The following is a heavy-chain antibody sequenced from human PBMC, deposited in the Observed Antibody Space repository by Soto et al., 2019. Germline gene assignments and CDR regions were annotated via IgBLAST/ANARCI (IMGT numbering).Heavy chain of an antibody. Sequence: SVKVSCKASGGTFSSYAISWVRQAPGEGLEWMGGIIPIFGTANCAQKFQGRVTITADESTSTAYMELSSLRSEDTAVYYCARVLRLPPYYDILTGLYGMDVWGQGTTVTVSS. CDR3: ARVLRLPPYYDILTGLYGMDV. V-gene: IGHV1-69*13. J-gene: IGHJ6*02. CDR2: IIPIFGTA. D-gene: IGHD3-9*01. CDR1: GGTFSSYA.